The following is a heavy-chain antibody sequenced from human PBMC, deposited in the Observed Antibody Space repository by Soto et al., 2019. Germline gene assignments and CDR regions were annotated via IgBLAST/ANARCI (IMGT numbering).Heavy chain of an antibody. J-gene: IGHJ4*02. D-gene: IGHD3-10*02. V-gene: IGHV3-11*01. CDR3: ASVVLAELLYYFDY. CDR1: GFTFSDYY. Sequence: LSLTCAASGFTFSDYYMSWIRQAPGKGLEWVSYISSSGSTIYYADSVKGRFTISRDNAKNSLYLQMNSLRAEDTAVYYWASVVLAELLYYFDYWGQGTLVTVSS. CDR2: ISSSGSTI.